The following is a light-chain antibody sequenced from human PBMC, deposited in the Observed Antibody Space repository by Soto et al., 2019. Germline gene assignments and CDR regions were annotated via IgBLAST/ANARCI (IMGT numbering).Light chain of an antibody. V-gene: IGLV1-40*01. CDR1: SSNIGAGYD. J-gene: IGLJ3*02. CDR3: QSYDSSLSGSDWV. Sequence: QSVLTQPPSVSGASGQRVTISCTGSSSNIGAGYDVHWYQQLPGTAPKLLIYANTNRPSGVPDRFSGSKSGTSASLAITGLQAEDEADYYCQSYDSSLSGSDWVFGGGTKVTVL. CDR2: ANT.